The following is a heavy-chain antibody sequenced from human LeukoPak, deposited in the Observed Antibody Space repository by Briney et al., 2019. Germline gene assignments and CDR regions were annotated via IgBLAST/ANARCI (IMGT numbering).Heavy chain of an antibody. V-gene: IGHV3-49*05. J-gene: IGHJ4*02. CDR2: IRSKAYGGTT. D-gene: IGHD5-12*01. CDR3: TRVDSGYDSRPFDY. CDR1: GFTFGDYA. Sequence: KPGGSLRLSCTASGFTFGDYAMSWFRQAPGKGLEWVGFIRSKAYGGTTEYAASVKGRFTISRDDSKSIAYLQMNSLKTEDTAVYYCTRVDSGYDSRPFDYWGQGTLVTVSS.